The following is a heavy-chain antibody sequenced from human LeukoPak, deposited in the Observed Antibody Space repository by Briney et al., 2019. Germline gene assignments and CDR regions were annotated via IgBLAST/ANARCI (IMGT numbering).Heavy chain of an antibody. V-gene: IGHV4-59*01. Sequence: SETLSLTCTVSGGSISSYYWSWIRQPPGKGLEWIGYIYYNGSTNYNPSLKSRVTISVDTSKNQFSLKLSSVTAADTAVYYCARGLGGYDAFDIWGQGTMVTVSS. CDR2: IYYNGST. CDR1: GGSISSYY. CDR3: ARGLGGYDAFDI. D-gene: IGHD3-16*01. J-gene: IGHJ3*02.